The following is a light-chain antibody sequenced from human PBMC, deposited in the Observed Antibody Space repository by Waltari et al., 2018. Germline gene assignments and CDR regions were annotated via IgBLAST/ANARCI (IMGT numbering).Light chain of an antibody. CDR1: QTVGTY. V-gene: IGKV3-11*01. Sequence: WRASQTVGTYLAWYQQKPGQPPRLLIFDASSRSTGIPAKFRGSGSGTDFTLTVSNLEPEDFAVYFCQQRSSWPYTFGQGTRLEI. J-gene: IGKJ2*01. CDR3: QQRSSWPYT. CDR2: DAS.